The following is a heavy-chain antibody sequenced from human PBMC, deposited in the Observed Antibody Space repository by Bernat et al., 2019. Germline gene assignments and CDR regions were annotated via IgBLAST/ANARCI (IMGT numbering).Heavy chain of an antibody. D-gene: IGHD2-15*01. CDR3: ARHVAGLYCSGGSCYSPYNWFDP. J-gene: IGHJ5*02. CDR1: GGSISSSSYY. V-gene: IGHV4-39*01. CDR2: IYYSGST. Sequence: QLQLQESGPGLVKPSETLSLTCTVSGGSISSSSYYWGWIRQPPGKGLEWIGSIYYSGSTYYNPSLKSRVTISVDTSKNQFSLKLSSVTAADTAVYYCARHVAGLYCSGGSCYSPYNWFDPWGQGTLVTVSS.